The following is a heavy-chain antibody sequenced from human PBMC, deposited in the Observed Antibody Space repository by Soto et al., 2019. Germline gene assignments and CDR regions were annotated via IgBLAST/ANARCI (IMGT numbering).Heavy chain of an antibody. J-gene: IGHJ4*02. D-gene: IGHD3-16*02. V-gene: IGHV4-34*01. CDR1: GGSFSGYY. CDR3: ARRKLYDYVWGSYRYHFDY. CDR2: INHSGST. Sequence: SETLSLTCAVYGGSFSGYYWSWIRQPPGKGLEWIGEINHSGSTNYNPSLKSRVTISVDTSKNQFSLKLSSVTAADTAVYYCARRKLYDYVWGSYRYHFDYWGQGTVVTVSS.